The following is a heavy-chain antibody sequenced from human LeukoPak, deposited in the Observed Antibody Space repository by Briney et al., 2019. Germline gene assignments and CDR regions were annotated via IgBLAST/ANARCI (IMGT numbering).Heavy chain of an antibody. CDR3: ARDRITRGYSYGGLFDY. Sequence: SVKVSCKASGGTFSSYAISWVRQAPGQGLEWMGRIIPILGIANYAQKFQGRVTITADKSTSTAYMELSSLRSEDTAVYYCARDRITRGYSYGGLFDYWGQGTLVTVSS. CDR1: GGTFSSYA. J-gene: IGHJ4*02. CDR2: IIPILGIA. D-gene: IGHD5-18*01. V-gene: IGHV1-69*04.